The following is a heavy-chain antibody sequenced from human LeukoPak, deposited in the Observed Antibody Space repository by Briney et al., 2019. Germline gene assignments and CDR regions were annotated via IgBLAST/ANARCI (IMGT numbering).Heavy chain of an antibody. D-gene: IGHD3-10*01. V-gene: IGHV3-23*01. CDR1: GFTFTNYA. J-gene: IGHJ4*02. Sequence: GGSLRLSCAASGFTFTNYAMSWVRQAPGKGLEWVSAISGSGGSTYYADSVKGRFTISRDNSKNTLYLQMNSLRAEDTAVYYCAKEKAITMVRGVIIPVFDYWGQGTLVTVSS. CDR3: AKEKAITMVRGVIIPVFDY. CDR2: ISGSGGST.